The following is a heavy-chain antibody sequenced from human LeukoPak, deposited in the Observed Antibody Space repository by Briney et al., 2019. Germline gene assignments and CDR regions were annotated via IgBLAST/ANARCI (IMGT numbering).Heavy chain of an antibody. J-gene: IGHJ3*02. CDR2: INHSGST. V-gene: IGHV4-34*01. CDR3: VRHVARAFDI. CDR1: GGSFTNYY. Sequence: SETLSLTCAVYGGSFTNYYWSWIRQPPGKGLEWIGEINHSGSTKYNPSLKSRVTISIDTSKNQLSLKLSSMTAADTAVYSCVRHVARAFDIWGQGTKVTVSS.